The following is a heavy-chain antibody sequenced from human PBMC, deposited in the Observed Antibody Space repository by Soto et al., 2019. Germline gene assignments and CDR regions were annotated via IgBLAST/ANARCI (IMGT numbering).Heavy chain of an antibody. V-gene: IGHV3-23*01. J-gene: IGHJ4*02. CDR2: IRSSGGRT. CDR3: TTDGPATIVLIVYGTTGERFDH. Sequence: GGSLRLSCAASGFTFSSYAMSWVRQAPGKGLEWVSAIRSSGGRTDYADPVKDRFTISRDDSKNTLYLQMDSLKTEDTAVYYCTTDGPATIVLIVYGTTGERFDHCCQGTLVTVSS. CDR1: GFTFSSYA. D-gene: IGHD2-8*01.